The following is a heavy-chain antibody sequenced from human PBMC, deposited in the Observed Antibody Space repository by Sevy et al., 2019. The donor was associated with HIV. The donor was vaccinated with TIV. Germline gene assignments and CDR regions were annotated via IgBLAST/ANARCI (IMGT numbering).Heavy chain of an antibody. J-gene: IGHJ4*02. CDR3: ARETRDSSSSQVDY. CDR1: GFTFSSYG. V-gene: IGHV3-33*01. Sequence: GGSLRLSCAASGFTFSSYGMHWVRQAPGKGLEWVAVIWYDGSNKYYADSVKGRFTISRDNSKNTLYLQMNSLRAEDTAVYYCARETRDSSSSQVDYWDQGTLVTVSS. D-gene: IGHD6-6*01. CDR2: IWYDGSNK.